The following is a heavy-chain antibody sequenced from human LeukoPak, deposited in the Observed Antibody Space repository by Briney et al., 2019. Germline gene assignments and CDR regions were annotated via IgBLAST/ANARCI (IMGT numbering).Heavy chain of an antibody. Sequence: ASVKVSCKASGYTFTGYYMHWVRQAPGQGLEWMGWINPNSGGTNYAQKFQGRVTMTRDTSISTAYMELSRLRSDDTAVYYCARDKVPAAISASPWFDPWGQGTLVTVPS. CDR1: GYTFTGYY. D-gene: IGHD2-2*01. CDR3: ARDKVPAAISASPWFDP. CDR2: INPNSGGT. V-gene: IGHV1-2*02. J-gene: IGHJ5*02.